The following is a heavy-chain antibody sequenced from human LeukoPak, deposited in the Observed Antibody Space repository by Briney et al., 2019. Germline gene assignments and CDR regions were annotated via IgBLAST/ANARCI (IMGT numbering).Heavy chain of an antibody. J-gene: IGHJ6*03. Sequence: GGSLRLSCATSGFTFNSYWMHWVRQAPGKGLAWVSYISPDGSSTNYADSVKGRFTISRDNTKNTLYLQMNSLRAEDTAVYYCAKGYSFGCCNYYYMDAWGKGTTVTVSS. D-gene: IGHD5-18*01. CDR2: ISPDGSST. CDR1: GFTFNSYW. V-gene: IGHV3-74*01. CDR3: AKGYSFGCCNYYYMDA.